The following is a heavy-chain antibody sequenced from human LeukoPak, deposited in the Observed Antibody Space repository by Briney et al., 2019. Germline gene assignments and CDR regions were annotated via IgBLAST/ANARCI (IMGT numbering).Heavy chain of an antibody. Sequence: PGGSLRLSCAASGFTFSSYEMNWVRQAPGKGLEWVANIKQDGSEKYYVDSVKGRFTISRDNAKNSLYLQMNSLRAEDTAVFYCARGGIAVAPSYVWGKGTTVTVSS. CDR2: IKQDGSEK. D-gene: IGHD6-19*01. CDR1: GFTFSSYE. CDR3: ARGGIAVAPSYV. J-gene: IGHJ6*04. V-gene: IGHV3-7*01.